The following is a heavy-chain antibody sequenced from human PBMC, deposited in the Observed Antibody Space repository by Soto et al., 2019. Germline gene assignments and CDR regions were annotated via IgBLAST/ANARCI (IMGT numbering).Heavy chain of an antibody. D-gene: IGHD5-12*01. CDR1: GYTFTSYA. V-gene: IGHV1-3*01. CDR2: INAGNGNT. Sequence: ASVKVSCKASGYTFTSYAMHWVRQAPGQRLEWMGWINAGNGNTKDSQKFQGRVTITRDTSASTAYMELSSLRSEDTAVYYCARFRGKLRFNYYYGMDVWGQGTTVTVSS. CDR3: ARFRGKLRFNYYYGMDV. J-gene: IGHJ6*02.